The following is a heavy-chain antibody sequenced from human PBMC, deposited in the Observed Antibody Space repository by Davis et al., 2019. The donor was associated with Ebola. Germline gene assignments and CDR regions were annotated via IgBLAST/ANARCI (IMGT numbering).Heavy chain of an antibody. D-gene: IGHD1-20*01. J-gene: IGHJ6*02. CDR3: ARDLYRITGILGYGMDV. CDR2: ISAYNGNT. CDR1: GYTFTSYG. Sequence: ASVKVSCKASGYTFTSYGISWVRQAPGQGLERMGWISAYNGNTNYAQKLQGRVTMTTDTSTSTAYMELRSLRSDDTAVYYCARDLYRITGILGYGMDVWGQGTTVTVSS. V-gene: IGHV1-18*01.